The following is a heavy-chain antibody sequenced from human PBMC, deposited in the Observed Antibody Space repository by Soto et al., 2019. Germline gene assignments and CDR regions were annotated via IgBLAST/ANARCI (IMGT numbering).Heavy chain of an antibody. V-gene: IGHV3-7*01. J-gene: IGHJ3*02. CDR2: IKEDGSEK. CDR3: ARGARI. Sequence: EVQLVESGGDLVQPGGSLRLSCADSRFTFSGYWMYWVRQAPGKGLEWVANIKEDGSEKNYVDSVRGRFTISRDNAKNSLYLQMNSLIAEDTAVYYCARGARIWGQGTMVTVS. CDR1: RFTFSGYW.